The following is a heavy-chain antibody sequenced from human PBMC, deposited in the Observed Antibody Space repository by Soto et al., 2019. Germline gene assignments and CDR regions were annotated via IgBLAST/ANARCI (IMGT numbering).Heavy chain of an antibody. CDR1: GGSISSSSYY. D-gene: IGHD3-9*01. J-gene: IGHJ4*02. CDR3: ARQLRILTGYSVHFDD. Sequence: PSETLSLTCTVSGGSISSSSYYWGWIRQPPGKGLEWIGSIYYSGSTYYNPSLKSRVTISVDTSKNQFSLKLSSVTAADTVLYFFARQLRILTGYSVHFDDWGQGTLVTVSS. V-gene: IGHV4-39*01. CDR2: IYYSGST.